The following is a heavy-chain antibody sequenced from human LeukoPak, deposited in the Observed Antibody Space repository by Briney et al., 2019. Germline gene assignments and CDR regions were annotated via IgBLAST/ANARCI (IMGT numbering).Heavy chain of an antibody. Sequence: GGSLRLSCAASGFTFSNYWMSWVRQAPGKGLEWVANIEQDGGEKNYVDSVKGRFTISRDNARNSLYLQMNSLRAEDTAVYYCARDPNGSGYYRPYYFDYWGQGTLVTVSS. V-gene: IGHV3-7*03. J-gene: IGHJ4*02. D-gene: IGHD3-22*01. CDR2: IEQDGGEK. CDR3: ARDPNGSGYYRPYYFDY. CDR1: GFTFSNYW.